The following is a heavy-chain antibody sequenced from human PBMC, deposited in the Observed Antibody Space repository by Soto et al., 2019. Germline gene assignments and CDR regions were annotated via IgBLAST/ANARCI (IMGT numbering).Heavy chain of an antibody. D-gene: IGHD3-22*01. CDR2: INAGNGNT. J-gene: IGHJ5*02. CDR1: GYTFTSYA. Sequence: QVQLVQSGAEVKKPGASVKVSCKASGYTFTSYAMHWVRQAPGQRLEWMGWINAGNGNTKYSQKFQGRVTITRDTSASTAYMELSSLRSEDTAVYYSASSDSSGYNLNWFDPWGQGTLVTVSS. CDR3: ASSDSSGYNLNWFDP. V-gene: IGHV1-3*01.